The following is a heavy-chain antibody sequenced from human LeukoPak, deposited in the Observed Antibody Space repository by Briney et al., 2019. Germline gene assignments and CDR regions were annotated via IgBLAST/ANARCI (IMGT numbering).Heavy chain of an antibody. Sequence: PGGSLRLSCAASGFTFSSYAMSWVRQAPGKGLEWVSAISGSGGSTYYADSVKGRFTISRDNSKNTLYLQVNSLRAEDTAVYYCAKDRTRMVATLNWFDPWGQGTLVTVSS. CDR3: AKDRTRMVATLNWFDP. J-gene: IGHJ5*02. CDR2: ISGSGGST. CDR1: GFTFSSYA. V-gene: IGHV3-23*01. D-gene: IGHD5-12*01.